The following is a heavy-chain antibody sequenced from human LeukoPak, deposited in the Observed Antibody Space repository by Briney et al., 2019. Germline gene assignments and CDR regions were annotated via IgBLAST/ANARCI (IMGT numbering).Heavy chain of an antibody. CDR2: IYTSGST. CDR1: GGSISSYY. D-gene: IGHD3-22*01. CDR3: ARETILYDSRGYYRPALDY. J-gene: IGHJ4*02. Sequence: SETLSLTCTVSGGSISSYYWSWIRQPAGKGLEWIGRIYTSGSTNYNPSLKSRVTMSVGTSKNQFSLKLSSVTAADTAVYYCARETILYDSRGYYRPALDYWGQGTLVTVSS. V-gene: IGHV4-4*07.